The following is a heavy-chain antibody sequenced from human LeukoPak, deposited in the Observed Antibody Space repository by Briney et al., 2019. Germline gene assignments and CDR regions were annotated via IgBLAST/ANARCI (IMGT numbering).Heavy chain of an antibody. J-gene: IGHJ4*02. CDR2: IYYTGYT. V-gene: IGHV4-39*01. CDR3: ARQTGGYCSGTTCYAYDY. Sequence: PSETLSLTCSVSGDSVSSLHSYWTWIRQPPGKGLEWIGSIYYTGYTFYNPSLKSRVTMSVDTSKNQFSLKLTSVTAADTAVYYCARQTGGYCSGTTCYAYDYWGQGTLVTVSS. CDR1: GDSVSSLHSY. D-gene: IGHD2-2*01.